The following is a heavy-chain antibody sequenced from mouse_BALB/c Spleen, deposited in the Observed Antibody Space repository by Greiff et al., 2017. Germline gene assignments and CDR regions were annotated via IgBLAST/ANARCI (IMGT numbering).Heavy chain of an antibody. CDR2: IDPENGDT. CDR3: NAWGSNYCSFDY. V-gene: IGHV14-4*02. J-gene: IGHJ2*01. Sequence: VQLQQSGAELVRSGASVKLSCTASGFNIKDYYMHWVKQRPEQGLEWIGWIDPENGDTEYAPKFQGKATMTADTSSNTAYLQLSSLTSEDTAVYSCNAWGSNYCSFDYWGQGTTLTVSS. D-gene: IGHD2-5*01. CDR1: GFNIKDYY.